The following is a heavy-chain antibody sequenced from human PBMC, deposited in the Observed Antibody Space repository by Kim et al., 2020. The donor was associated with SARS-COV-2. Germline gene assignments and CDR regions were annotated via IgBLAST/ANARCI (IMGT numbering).Heavy chain of an antibody. CDR3: ARVGVVPAAVRPMDV. J-gene: IGHJ6*02. CDR2: INTNTGNP. CDR1: GYTFTSYA. V-gene: IGHV7-4-1*02. D-gene: IGHD2-2*01. Sequence: ASVKVSCKASGYTFTSYAMNWVRQAPGQGLEWMGWINTNTGNPTYAQGFTGRFVFSLDTSVSTAYLQISSLKAEDTAVYYCARVGVVPAAVRPMDVWGQGTTVTVSS.